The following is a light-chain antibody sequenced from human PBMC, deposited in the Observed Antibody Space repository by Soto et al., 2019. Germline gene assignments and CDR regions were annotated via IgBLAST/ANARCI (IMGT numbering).Light chain of an antibody. V-gene: IGKV3-11*01. CDR2: DAS. Sequence: EIVLTQSPATLSLSPGERATLSCRASQSVSSYLAWYQQKPGQAPRLLIYDASNRATGIPARFSGSGSGTDFTLTISSLEPEDFAGLYCQQRSSWPRLWTFGGGTQVEIK. CDR1: QSVSSY. J-gene: IGKJ4*01. CDR3: QQRSSWPRLWT.